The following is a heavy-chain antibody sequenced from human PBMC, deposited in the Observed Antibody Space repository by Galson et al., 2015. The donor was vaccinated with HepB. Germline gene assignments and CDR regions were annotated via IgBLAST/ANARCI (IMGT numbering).Heavy chain of an antibody. CDR1: GFTFSEYA. J-gene: IGHJ4*02. D-gene: IGHD3-16*01. V-gene: IGHV3-23*01. CDR3: AKVGGVDQHPKIDY. CDR2: ISGSGVNT. Sequence: SLRLSCAASGFTFSEYAMTWVRQAPGKGLEWVSSISGSGVNTYYAGSMKGRFTTSRDNSKNTVYLQMNSLRAEDTALYYCAKVGGVDQHPKIDYWGQGTLVTVSS.